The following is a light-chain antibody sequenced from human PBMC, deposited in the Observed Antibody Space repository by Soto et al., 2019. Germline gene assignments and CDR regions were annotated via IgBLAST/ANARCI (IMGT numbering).Light chain of an antibody. CDR2: GAS. CDR3: QQYHSTPPP. V-gene: IGKV3-20*01. J-gene: IGKJ1*01. Sequence: EIVLTQSPGTLSLSPGDRATLSCRASQSVNSNYLACYQRKPGQAPRLLIYGASNRATDIPYRFSASGSGTDFALNITRLEAEDFAVYYCQQYHSTPPPFGQGTKEEVQ. CDR1: QSVNSNY.